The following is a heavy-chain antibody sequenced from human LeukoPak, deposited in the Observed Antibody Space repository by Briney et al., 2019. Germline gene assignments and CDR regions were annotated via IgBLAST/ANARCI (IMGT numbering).Heavy chain of an antibody. CDR1: GYSISSGYY. J-gene: IGHJ4*02. Sequence: PSETLSLTCAVSGYSISSGYYWDWIRQPPGKGLEWIGSIYPSGSTYYNPSPKSRVTISVDTNKNKFSLKLSSVTAADTAVYSCARVDYGDSGASFDYWGQGSLVTASS. D-gene: IGHD4-17*01. CDR2: IYPSGST. CDR3: ARVDYGDSGASFDY. V-gene: IGHV4-38-2*01.